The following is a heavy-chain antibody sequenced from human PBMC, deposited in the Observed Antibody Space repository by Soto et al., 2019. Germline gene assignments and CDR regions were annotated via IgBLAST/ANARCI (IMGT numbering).Heavy chain of an antibody. D-gene: IGHD3-10*01. Sequence: SGPTLVNPTQTLTLTCTFSGFSLSTSGVGVGWIRQPPGKALEWLALIYWNDDKRYSPSLKSRLTITKDTSKNQVVLTMTNMDPVDTAKHYCAHSSVNAGLLLWFGESRDDAFDIWGQGTMVTVSS. V-gene: IGHV2-5*01. CDR3: AHSSVNAGLLLWFGESRDDAFDI. J-gene: IGHJ3*02. CDR2: IYWNDDK. CDR1: GFSLSTSGVG.